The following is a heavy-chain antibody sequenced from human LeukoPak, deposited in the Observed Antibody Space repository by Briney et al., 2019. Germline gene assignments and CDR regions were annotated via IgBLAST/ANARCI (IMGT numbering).Heavy chain of an antibody. CDR1: GFTFSSYA. J-gene: IGHJ4*02. V-gene: IGHV3-23*01. Sequence: GGSLRLSCAASGFTFSSYAMSWVRQAPGKGLEWVSAISGSGGSTYYASSVKGQFTISRDNSKNPLYLQMNSLRAEDTAVYYCAKEGNYRRSWYSDYWGQGTLVTVSS. CDR2: ISGSGGST. D-gene: IGHD6-13*01. CDR3: AKEGNYRRSWYSDY.